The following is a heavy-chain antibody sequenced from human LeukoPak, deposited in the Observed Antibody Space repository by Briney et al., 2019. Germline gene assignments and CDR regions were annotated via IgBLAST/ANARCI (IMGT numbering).Heavy chain of an antibody. CDR3: AKDNRRHYTSGPNPDSLH. Sequence: GESLRLSCAGSGFIFNNYAMHWVRHPPGKGLEWVSGISWNSGTIDYADSVRGRFTISRDNAKNSLYLQMDSLRVEDTAFYYCAKDNRRHYTSGPNPDSLHWGQGALVTVSS. CDR2: ISWNSGTI. V-gene: IGHV3-9*01. D-gene: IGHD6-19*01. CDR1: GFIFNNYA. J-gene: IGHJ4*02.